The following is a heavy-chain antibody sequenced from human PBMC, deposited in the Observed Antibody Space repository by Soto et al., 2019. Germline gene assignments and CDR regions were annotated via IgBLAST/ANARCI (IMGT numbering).Heavy chain of an antibody. CDR1: GYTFTSYA. Sequence: QVQLVQSGAEEKKPGASVKVSCKASGYTFTSYAMHWVRQAPGQRLEWMGWINAGNGNTKYSQKFQGRVTITRDTSASTAYMEMSSLRSEDTAVYYCATPGRGRGEQQLRPVQHWGQGTLVTVSS. CDR3: ATPGRGRGEQQLRPVQH. J-gene: IGHJ1*01. V-gene: IGHV1-3*05. D-gene: IGHD6-13*01. CDR2: INAGNGNT.